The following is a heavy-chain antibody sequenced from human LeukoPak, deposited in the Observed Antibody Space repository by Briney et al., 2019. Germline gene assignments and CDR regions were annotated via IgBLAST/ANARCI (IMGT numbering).Heavy chain of an antibody. D-gene: IGHD2-2*01. CDR3: ARDGCSLTSCFEN. J-gene: IGHJ4*02. CDR2: IDSESRT. Sequence: PGGSLTLSCAASGFGLVNNYMSWVRQAPGKGLEWVSLIDSESRTFYADFVKGRFTISGDSSQSTLYLQMNSLRVEDTAVYYCARDGCSLTSCFENWGQGTLVTVSS. CDR1: GFGLVNNY. V-gene: IGHV3-53*05.